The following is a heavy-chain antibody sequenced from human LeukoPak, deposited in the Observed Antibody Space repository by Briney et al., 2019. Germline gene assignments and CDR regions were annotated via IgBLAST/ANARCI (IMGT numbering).Heavy chain of an antibody. Sequence: ASVKVSCKASGYTFTDYYMHWVRQAPGQGLEWMGWINPNSGGTNYVQKFQGRVTMTRDTSISTAYMELSSLRSDDTAVYYCARPSRYSTDYWGQGTLVTVSS. J-gene: IGHJ4*02. CDR2: INPNSGGT. CDR1: GYTFTDYY. CDR3: ARPSRYSTDY. V-gene: IGHV1-2*02. D-gene: IGHD1-1*01.